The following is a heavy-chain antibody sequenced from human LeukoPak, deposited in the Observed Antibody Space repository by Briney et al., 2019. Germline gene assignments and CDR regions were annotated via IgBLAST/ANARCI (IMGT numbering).Heavy chain of an antibody. V-gene: IGHV1-2*02. J-gene: IGHJ4*02. Sequence: GASVKVSCKASGYTFTNYGISWVRQAPGQGLEWMGWINPNSGGTNYAQKFQGRVTMTRDTSISTAYMELSRLRSDDTAVYYCARVFSSGYHGSYWGQGTLVTVSS. CDR3: ARVFSSGYHGSY. D-gene: IGHD3-22*01. CDR1: GYTFTNYG. CDR2: INPNSGGT.